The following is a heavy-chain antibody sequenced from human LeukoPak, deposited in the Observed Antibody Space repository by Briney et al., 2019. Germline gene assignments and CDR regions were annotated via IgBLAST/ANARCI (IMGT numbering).Heavy chain of an antibody. CDR2: IIPILGIA. CDR3: ARKEAAAGTGHSDY. J-gene: IGHJ4*02. V-gene: IGHV1-69*04. D-gene: IGHD6-13*01. CDR1: GGTFSSYA. Sequence: SVKVSCKASGGTFSSYAISWVRQAPGQGLEWMGRIIPILGIANYAQKFQGRVTITADKSTSTAYMELSSLRSVDTAVYYCARKEAAAGTGHSDYWGQGTLVTVSS.